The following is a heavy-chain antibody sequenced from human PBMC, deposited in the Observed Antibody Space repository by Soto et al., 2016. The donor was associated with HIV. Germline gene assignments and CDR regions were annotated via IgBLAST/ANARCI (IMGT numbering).Heavy chain of an antibody. CDR2: ISGDGDSP. D-gene: IGHD2-15*01. CDR1: DSHLTMP. J-gene: IGHJ4*02. V-gene: IGHV3-43*02. CDR3: VKDKSRESVGGRRGLFES. Sequence: EVQVVEWGGRWSSLGVPGDSPVRALDSHLTMPQYIGSVSPHGKSLEWVSLISGDGDSPYYADPVKGRFTVFRDNNKKTVTLQMNSLKIEDSASYFCVKDKSRESVGGRRGLFESWGQGTLVTVSS.